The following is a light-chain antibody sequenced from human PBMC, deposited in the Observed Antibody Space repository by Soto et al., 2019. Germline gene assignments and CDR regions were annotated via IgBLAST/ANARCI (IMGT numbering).Light chain of an antibody. CDR1: SSNIGSYT. Sequence: QLVLTQPPSASGTAGQRVTISCSGGSSNIGSYTVNWYQQLPGTAPKLLLFGTNQRPSGVPDRFSGSTSGTSASLAISGLRSEDEGDYYCAAWDDSLSGRVFGGGTKLTVL. CDR3: AAWDDSLSGRV. J-gene: IGLJ3*02. CDR2: GTN. V-gene: IGLV1-44*01.